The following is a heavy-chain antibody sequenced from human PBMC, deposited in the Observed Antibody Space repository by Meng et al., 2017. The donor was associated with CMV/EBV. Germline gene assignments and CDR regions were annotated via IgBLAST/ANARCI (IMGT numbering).Heavy chain of an antibody. D-gene: IGHD2-21*01. CDR1: GFTFSSYG. J-gene: IGHJ5*02. CDR2: IRYDGSNK. Sequence: GEPLKISCAASGFTFSSYGMHWVRQAPGKGLEWVAFIRYDGSNKYYADSVKGRFTISRDNSKNTLYLQMNSLRAEDTAVYYCAKDHVVVIALPPNWFDPWGQGTLVTVSS. V-gene: IGHV3-30*02. CDR3: AKDHVVVIALPPNWFDP.